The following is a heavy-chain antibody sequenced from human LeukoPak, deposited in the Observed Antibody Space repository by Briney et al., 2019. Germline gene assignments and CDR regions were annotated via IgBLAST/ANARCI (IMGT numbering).Heavy chain of an antibody. D-gene: IGHD3-22*01. CDR3: ARDLGYYDTRGYFDY. J-gene: IGHJ4*02. CDR1: GGSISSSSYY. Sequence: PSETLSLTCTVSGGSISSSSYYWGWIRQPPGKGLEWIGSIYYSGSTYYNPSLKSRVTISVDTSKNQFSLKLSSVAAADTAVYYCARDLGYYDTRGYFDYWGQGTLVTVSS. CDR2: IYYSGST. V-gene: IGHV4-39*07.